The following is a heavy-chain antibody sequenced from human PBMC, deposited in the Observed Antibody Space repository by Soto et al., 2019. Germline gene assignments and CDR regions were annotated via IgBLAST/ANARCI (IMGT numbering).Heavy chain of an antibody. V-gene: IGHV3-30-3*01. CDR3: AREGPYCTNGVCAFIYYSYGMDV. D-gene: IGHD2-8*01. Sequence: QVQLVESGGGVVQPGRSLRLSCAASGFTFSSYAMHWVRQAPGKGLEWVAVISYDGSNKYYADSVKGRFTISRDNSKNTLYLQMNSLRAEDTAVYYCAREGPYCTNGVCAFIYYSYGMDVWGQGTTVTVSS. CDR1: GFTFSSYA. J-gene: IGHJ6*02. CDR2: ISYDGSNK.